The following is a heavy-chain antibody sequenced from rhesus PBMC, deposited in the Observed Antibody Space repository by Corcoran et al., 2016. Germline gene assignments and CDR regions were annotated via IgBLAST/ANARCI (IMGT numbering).Heavy chain of an antibody. CDR2: IYGSGGSN. D-gene: IGHD5-42*01. Sequence: QVQLQESGPGLVKPSETLSLTCAVSGYSISSGYYWGCIRQPPGTGLEWLGCIYGSGGSNYLNQSLKSRVTLSVDTSKNQFSRKLSSVPAADTAVYYCARGGSSWSEWDTMGTEWYFDLWGPGTPITISS. J-gene: IGHJ2*01. CDR1: GYSISSGYY. CDR3: ARGGSSWSEWDTMGTEWYFDL. V-gene: IGHV4S14*01.